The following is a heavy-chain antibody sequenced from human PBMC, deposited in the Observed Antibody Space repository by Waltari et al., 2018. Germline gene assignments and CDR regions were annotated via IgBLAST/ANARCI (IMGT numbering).Heavy chain of an antibody. D-gene: IGHD3-22*01. Sequence: QVQLQESGPGLVKPSETLSLTCTVSGGSISSYYWSWIRQPPGKGLEWIGYIYYSGSTNYNPSLKRRVTISVDTSKNQFSLKLSSVTAADTAVYYCARVRKYYYDSSGYYWEAFDIWGQGTMVTVSS. CDR2: IYYSGST. J-gene: IGHJ3*02. V-gene: IGHV4-59*01. CDR1: GGSISSYY. CDR3: ARVRKYYYDSSGYYWEAFDI.